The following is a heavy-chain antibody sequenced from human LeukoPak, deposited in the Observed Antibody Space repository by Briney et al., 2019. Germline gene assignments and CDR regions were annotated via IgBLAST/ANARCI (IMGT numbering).Heavy chain of an antibody. CDR1: GFPFSSYA. V-gene: IGHV3-23*01. Sequence: AGGSLRLSCAASGFPFSSYAMSWVRLAPGKGLEWVSALSGSGDSTYYADSVKGRFTISRDNSKNTLYLQMNSLRAEDTAVYYCAATYYYDSSGYWDYYYGMDVWGQGTTVTVSS. J-gene: IGHJ6*02. CDR3: AATYYYDSSGYWDYYYGMDV. CDR2: LSGSGDST. D-gene: IGHD3-22*01.